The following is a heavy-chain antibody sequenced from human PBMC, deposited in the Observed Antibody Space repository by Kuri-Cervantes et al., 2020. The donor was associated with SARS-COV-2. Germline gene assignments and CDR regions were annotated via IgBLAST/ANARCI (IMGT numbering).Heavy chain of an antibody. J-gene: IGHJ5*01. D-gene: IGHD6-19*01. V-gene: IGHV1-2*02. CDR1: GYGFTGYY. CDR3: ARVESNSGWDMISGPPGWFDF. Sequence: GESLKISCKASGYGFTGYYVHWVRQAPGQGLERMGWIKPNSGGTNYAQKFQGRVTMTRDTSISTAYMELRRLRSDDTAMYYCARVESNSGWDMISGPPGWFDFWGQGTLVTVSS. CDR2: IKPNSGGT.